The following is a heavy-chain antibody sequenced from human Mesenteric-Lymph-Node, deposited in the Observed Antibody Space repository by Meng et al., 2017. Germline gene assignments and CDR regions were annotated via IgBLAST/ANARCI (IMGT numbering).Heavy chain of an antibody. J-gene: IGHJ4*02. V-gene: IGHV3-23*01. CDR3: AKRIVAAGPNFDH. Sequence: GESLKISCAASGFTFSSYGMSWVRQAPGKGLEWVSGTSGSGGSTSYADSVKGRFTIFRDNYKNTLYLKMNSLRAEDTAVYYGAKRIVAAGPNFDHWGQATLVTVSS. CDR1: GFTFSSYG. CDR2: TSGSGGST. D-gene: IGHD6-13*01.